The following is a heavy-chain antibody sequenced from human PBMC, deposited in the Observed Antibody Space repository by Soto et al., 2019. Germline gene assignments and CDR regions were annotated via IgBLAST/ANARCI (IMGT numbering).Heavy chain of an antibody. D-gene: IGHD5-18*01. V-gene: IGHV4-4*07. CDR3: ARGGIQLSYAFDY. J-gene: IGHJ4*02. CDR1: GTSVSNYY. Sequence: SETLSLTCSVSGTSVSNYYWSWIRQPAGRGLEHIGRIYTSGSTSYNPSLKSRVTMSMDTSQTQIYLNLTSVTAADTAVYYCARGGIQLSYAFDYWGQGNQVTVYS. CDR2: IYTSGST.